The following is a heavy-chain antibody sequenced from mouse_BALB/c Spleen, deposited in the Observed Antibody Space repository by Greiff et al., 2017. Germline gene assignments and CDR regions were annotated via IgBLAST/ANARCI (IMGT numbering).Heavy chain of an antibody. Sequence: EVKVVESGGGLVKPGGSLKLSCAASGFTFSSYAMSWVRQTPEKRLEWVATISSGGSYTYYPDSVKGRFTISRDNAKNTLYLQMSSLRSEDTAMYYCARPHYYGSSYWFAYWGQGTLVTVSA. D-gene: IGHD1-1*01. CDR3: ARPHYYGSSYWFAY. CDR2: ISSGGSYT. CDR1: GFTFSSYA. V-gene: IGHV5-9-3*01. J-gene: IGHJ3*01.